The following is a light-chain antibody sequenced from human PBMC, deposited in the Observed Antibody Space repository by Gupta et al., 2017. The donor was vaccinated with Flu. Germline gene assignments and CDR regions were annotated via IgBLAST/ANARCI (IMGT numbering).Light chain of an antibody. Sequence: ERVTLTCRAAEDIYNNYLAWYQQKPGKVPKVLIYGTSIRHSGIPARFSGGGSGTDFTLTIGRLEPEDCGSYYCQQYNTSPYTFGPGTKVEI. CDR1: EDIYNNY. CDR3: QQYNTSPYT. CDR2: GTS. J-gene: IGKJ3*01. V-gene: IGKV3-20*01.